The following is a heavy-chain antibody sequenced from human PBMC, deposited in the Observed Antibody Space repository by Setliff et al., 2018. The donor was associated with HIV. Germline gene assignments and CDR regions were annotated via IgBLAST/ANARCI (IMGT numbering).Heavy chain of an antibody. V-gene: IGHV4-34*01. CDR3: ARGGYSYGFGRHRAYFQY. Sequence: SETLSLTCAVYGGSFSDYYWSWIRQTPGKGLEWIGEINHSGGTNYNPSRKSRVTMSVDTSKNQFSLKLSSVTAADTAVFYCARGGYSYGFGRHRAYFQYWGQGTQVTVSS. CDR1: GGSFSDYY. D-gene: IGHD5-18*01. CDR2: INHSGGT. J-gene: IGHJ1*01.